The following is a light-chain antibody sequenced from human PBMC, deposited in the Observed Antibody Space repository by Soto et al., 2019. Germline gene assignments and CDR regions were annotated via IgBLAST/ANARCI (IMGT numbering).Light chain of an antibody. CDR2: DAS. J-gene: IGKJ4*01. V-gene: IGKV1-33*01. Sequence: DIQMTQSPSSLSASVGDRVTITCQASQDVRKYLSWYQQKARKAPKLLIYDASNLETGVPSRFSGSGSGTEFTLTISSLQPDDFATYYCQQYSTYPLTFGGGTRVEIK. CDR1: QDVRKY. CDR3: QQYSTYPLT.